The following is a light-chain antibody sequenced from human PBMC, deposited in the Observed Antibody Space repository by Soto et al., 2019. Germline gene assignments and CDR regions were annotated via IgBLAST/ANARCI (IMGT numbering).Light chain of an antibody. Sequence: DIQMTQFPSSLSASIGERVTITCRASQSVSKYLNWFQHKPGRAPKLLIYTASTLESGVPSRFSGGDSGTDFTLTINSLQPEDVGTYYCQQTYTVPFTFGPGTTVDVK. CDR2: TAS. V-gene: IGKV1-39*01. CDR3: QQTYTVPFT. CDR1: QSVSKY. J-gene: IGKJ3*01.